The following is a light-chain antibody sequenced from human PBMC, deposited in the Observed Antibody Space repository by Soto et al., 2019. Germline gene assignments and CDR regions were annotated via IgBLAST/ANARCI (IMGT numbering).Light chain of an antibody. CDR1: QGVTTN. V-gene: IGKV3-15*01. CDR3: QQYNNWPFS. Sequence: VMTQSPASLSVSPGERVTLSCRAGQGVTTNFAWYQQKSGQSPRLLIYDVSTRATGVPARFSGTGSETDFTLTISGLQSEDSAVYFCQQYNNWPFSFGQGTRLEIK. CDR2: DVS. J-gene: IGKJ5*01.